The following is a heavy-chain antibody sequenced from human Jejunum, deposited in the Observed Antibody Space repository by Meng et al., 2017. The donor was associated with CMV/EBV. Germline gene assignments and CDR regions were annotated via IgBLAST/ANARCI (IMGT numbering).Heavy chain of an antibody. CDR3: ARTQIAVEAGGTKTKYYYYGLDV. V-gene: IGHV1-8*01. J-gene: IGHJ6*02. CDR2: MNANSGNT. Sequence: NWVRLATGQGLEWMGWMNANSGNTGDAQKFQGRVCMTRDTSTSTAYMELSSLRSEDTAVYFCARTQIAVEAGGTKTKYYYYGLDVWGQGTTVTVSS. D-gene: IGHD6-13*01.